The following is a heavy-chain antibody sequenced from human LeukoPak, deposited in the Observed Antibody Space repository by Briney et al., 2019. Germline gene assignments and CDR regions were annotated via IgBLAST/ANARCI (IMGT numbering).Heavy chain of an antibody. Sequence: ASVKVSCKASGYTFTGYYMHWVRQAPGQGLEWMGWINTNSGGTNYAQKFEGRVTMTRDTSISTAYMELTRLRSDDTAVYYCARDLDRGSYYPFDYWDQGTLVTVSS. CDR2: INTNSGGT. V-gene: IGHV1-2*02. D-gene: IGHD1-26*01. J-gene: IGHJ4*02. CDR3: ARDLDRGSYYPFDY. CDR1: GYTFTGYY.